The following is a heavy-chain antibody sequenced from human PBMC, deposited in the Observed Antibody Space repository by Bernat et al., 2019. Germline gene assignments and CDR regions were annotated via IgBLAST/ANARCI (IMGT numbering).Heavy chain of an antibody. J-gene: IGHJ2*01. V-gene: IGHV3-48*03. D-gene: IGHD2/OR15-2a*01. CDR1: GFAFSNYE. Sequence: EVQLVESGGGLVQPGGSLRLSCAASGFAFSNYEMNWVRQAPGKGLEWLSYIETDGSSTYYAGSVKGLFTISRDNAKDSLYLHMNSLRAEDTAVYYCARWSRASTTSLWYFDLWGRGTLVAVSS. CDR3: ARWSRASTTSLWYFDL. CDR2: IETDGSST.